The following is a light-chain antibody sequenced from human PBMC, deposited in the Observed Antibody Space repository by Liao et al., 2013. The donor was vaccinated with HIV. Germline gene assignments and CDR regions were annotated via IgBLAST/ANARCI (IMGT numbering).Light chain of an antibody. Sequence: SYELSQPPSVSVAPGQTASITCSGEKLGTKYASWYQQKPGQSPRLVIYQDAIRPSGIPERFSGSNSGNTATLTISGTQAMDEADYYCQAWDSSTAVFGGGTKLTVL. CDR1: KLGTKY. CDR3: QAWDSSTAV. J-gene: IGLJ3*02. V-gene: IGLV3-1*01. CDR2: QDA.